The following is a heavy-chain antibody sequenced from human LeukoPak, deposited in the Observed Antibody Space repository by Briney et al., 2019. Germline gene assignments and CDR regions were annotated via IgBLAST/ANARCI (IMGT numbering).Heavy chain of an antibody. CDR1: GFTFSSYE. J-gene: IGHJ4*02. V-gene: IGHV3-48*03. CDR2: ISSSGSTI. D-gene: IGHD7-27*01. CDR3: ARIQTGDFDY. Sequence: GGSLRLSCAASGFTFSSYEMNWVRQAPRKGLEWVSYISSSGSTIYYADSVKGRFTIPRDNAKNSLYLQMNSLRAEDTAVYYCARIQTGDFDYWGQGTLVTVSS.